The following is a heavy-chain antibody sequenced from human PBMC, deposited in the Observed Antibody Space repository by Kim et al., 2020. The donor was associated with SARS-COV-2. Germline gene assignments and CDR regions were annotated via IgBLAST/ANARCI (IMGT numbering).Heavy chain of an antibody. CDR3: ARGSYHDGLDF. J-gene: IGHJ3*01. Sequence: ASVKVSCKASGYTFTGYYIHWVRLGPGQGLEWVGRINPDSGDSIFAQKFRDRVSMTRDTSIITAYMELSSLGPDDIGVYYCARGSYHDGLDFWGQGTMVT. CDR2: INPDSGDS. CDR1: GYTFTGYY. V-gene: IGHV1-2*05. D-gene: IGHD3-16*02.